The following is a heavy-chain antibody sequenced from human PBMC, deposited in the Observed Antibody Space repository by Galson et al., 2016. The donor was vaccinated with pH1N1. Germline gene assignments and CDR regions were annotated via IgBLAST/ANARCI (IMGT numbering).Heavy chain of an antibody. V-gene: IGHV5-51*01. CDR1: GYNFTNYW. D-gene: IGHD2-15*01. J-gene: IGHJ5*02. CDR3: ARLDRYCSGGNCFSFWFDP. CDR2: VYPGDSDI. Sequence: QSGAEVKKPGESLKISCKGSGYNFTNYWIGWVRQMPGKGLEWMGIVYPGDSDIKYSPSFRGQVTISADKSVSTTYLQWSGLKASDTAMYYCARLDRYCSGGNCFSFWFDPWGQGTLVTVSS.